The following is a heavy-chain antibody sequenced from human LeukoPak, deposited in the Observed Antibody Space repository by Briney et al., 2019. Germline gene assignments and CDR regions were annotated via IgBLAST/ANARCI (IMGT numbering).Heavy chain of an antibody. Sequence: ASVKVSCKVSGYTLTELSMHWVRQAPGKGLEWMGGFDPEDGETIYAQKFQGRVTMTEDTSTDTAYMELSSLRSEDTAVYYCATCPSYCSSTSCYQGDWFDPWGQGTLVTVSS. CDR2: FDPEDGET. V-gene: IGHV1-24*01. D-gene: IGHD2-2*01. J-gene: IGHJ5*02. CDR1: GYTLTELS. CDR3: ATCPSYCSSTSCYQGDWFDP.